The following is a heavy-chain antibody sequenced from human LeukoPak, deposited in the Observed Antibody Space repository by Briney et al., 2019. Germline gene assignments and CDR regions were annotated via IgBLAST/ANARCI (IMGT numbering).Heavy chain of an antibody. CDR1: GGSLSSSSYY. CDR3: ARDGAGGSDWYFDL. J-gene: IGHJ2*01. CDR2: IYYSGST. D-gene: IGHD3-10*01. Sequence: SETLSLTCTVSGGSLSSSSYYWGWIRQPPGRGLEWIGSIYYSGSTYYNPSLKSRVTISVDTSKNQFSLKLSSVTAADTAVYYCARDGAGGSDWYFDLWGRGTLVTVSS. V-gene: IGHV4-39*02.